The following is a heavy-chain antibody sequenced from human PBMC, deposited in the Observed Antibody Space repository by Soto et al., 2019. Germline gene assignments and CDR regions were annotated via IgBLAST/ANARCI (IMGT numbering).Heavy chain of an antibody. CDR2: IYYSGST. V-gene: IGHV4-31*03. CDR3: ARDPFPNCSGGSCPNYYYYYGIDV. J-gene: IGHJ6*02. D-gene: IGHD2-15*01. Sequence: VQLQESGPGLVKPSQTLSLTCTVSGGSISSGGYYWSWIRQHPGKGLEWIGYIYYSGSTYYNPSLKSRVTISVDTSKNQFSLKLSSVTAADTAVYYCARDPFPNCSGGSCPNYYYYYGIDVWGQGTTVTVSS. CDR1: GGSISSGGYY.